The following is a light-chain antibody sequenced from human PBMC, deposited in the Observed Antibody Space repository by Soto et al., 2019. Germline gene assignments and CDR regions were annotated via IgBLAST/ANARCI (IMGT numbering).Light chain of an antibody. CDR2: DAS. V-gene: IGKV3-11*01. Sequence: EIVLTQSPATLSLSPGERASLSCRASQSVSSNLAWYQQKPGQAPRLLISDASNRATGIPARFTGSGSGTDFTFTISSLEPEDFAVYYCQQRSTWPYTFGQGTKLEIK. CDR1: QSVSSN. J-gene: IGKJ2*01. CDR3: QQRSTWPYT.